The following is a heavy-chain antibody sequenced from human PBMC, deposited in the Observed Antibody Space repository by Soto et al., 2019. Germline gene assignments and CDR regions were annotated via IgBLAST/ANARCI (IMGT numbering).Heavy chain of an antibody. V-gene: IGHV3-7*01. Sequence: LRLSCVASGFTFSSYWMSWVRQAPGKGLEWVANIKQDGSEKYYVDSVKGRFTISRDNAKNSLYLQMNSLRAEDTAVYYCATSRTFDYWGQGTLVTVSS. CDR3: ATSRTFDY. D-gene: IGHD6-13*01. CDR2: IKQDGSEK. CDR1: GFTFSSYW. J-gene: IGHJ4*02.